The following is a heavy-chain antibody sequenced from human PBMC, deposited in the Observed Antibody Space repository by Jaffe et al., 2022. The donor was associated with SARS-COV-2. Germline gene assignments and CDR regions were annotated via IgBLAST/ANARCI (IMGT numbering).Heavy chain of an antibody. CDR2: FDPEEIKK. Sequence: QVHLVQSGAEMKKPGASVKVSCKVSGSPLSELSIHWVRQAPGKGLEWLGGFDPEEIKKVYAQDIRGRVTMTEDTSTDTAFMELSSLRSEDTAVYFCACSGSLMRDDSFDFWGQGTLVTVSS. CDR3: ACSGSLMRDDSFDF. D-gene: IGHD3-10*02. V-gene: IGHV1-24*01. CDR1: GSPLSELS. J-gene: IGHJ3*01.